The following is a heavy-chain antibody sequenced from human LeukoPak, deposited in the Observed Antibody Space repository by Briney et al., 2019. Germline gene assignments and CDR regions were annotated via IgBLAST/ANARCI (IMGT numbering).Heavy chain of an antibody. D-gene: IGHD3-22*01. V-gene: IGHV3-48*01. CDR1: GFTFSNYR. CDR2: ISLTTSTI. Sequence: GGSLRLSCAASGFTFSNYRMNWVRQAPGKGLEWVSYISLTTSTIYYADSVKGRFTISRDNSKNTLYLQMNSLRAEDTAVYYCAKDTFTDYYDSSGYYYSLDYWGQGTLVTVSS. J-gene: IGHJ4*02. CDR3: AKDTFTDYYDSSGYYYSLDY.